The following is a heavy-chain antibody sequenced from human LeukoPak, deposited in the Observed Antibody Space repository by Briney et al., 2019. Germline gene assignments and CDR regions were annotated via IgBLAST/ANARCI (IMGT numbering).Heavy chain of an antibody. D-gene: IGHD1-26*01. V-gene: IGHV3-7*01. J-gene: IGHJ3*02. CDR2: IKQDGSEK. CDR1: GFTFSTSA. CDR3: ARPPSGPNDAFDI. Sequence: PGGSLRLSCAASGFTFSTSAMTWVRQAPGKGLEWVANIKQDGSEKYYVDSVKGRFTISRDNAKNSLYLQMNSLRAEDTAVYYCARPPSGPNDAFDIWGQGTMVTVSS.